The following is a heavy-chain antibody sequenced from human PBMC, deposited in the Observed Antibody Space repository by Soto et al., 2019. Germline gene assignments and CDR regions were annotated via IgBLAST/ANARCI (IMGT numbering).Heavy chain of an antibody. J-gene: IGHJ3*02. D-gene: IGHD3-9*01. CDR1: GFTFSSYS. CDR2: ISSSSSTV. V-gene: IGHV3-48*02. Sequence: GGSLRLSCAASGFTFSSYSMNWVRQAPGKGLEWVSYISSSSSTVYYADSVKGRFTISRDNAKNSLYLQMNSLRDEDTAVYYCARDKSITDILTGYYTLHDAFDIWGQGTMVTVSS. CDR3: ARDKSITDILTGYYTLHDAFDI.